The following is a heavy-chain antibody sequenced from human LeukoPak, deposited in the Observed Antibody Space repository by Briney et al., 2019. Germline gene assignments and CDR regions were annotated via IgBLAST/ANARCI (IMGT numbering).Heavy chain of an antibody. V-gene: IGHV3-21*01. J-gene: IGHJ4*02. CDR1: GFTFSSYS. Sequence: GGSLXXSXAASGFTFSSYSMNWVRQAPGKGLEWVSSISSSSSYIYYADSVKGRFTISRDNAKNSLYLQMNSLRAEDTAVYYCARGYSSSWYFDYWGQGTLVTVSS. CDR3: ARGYSSSWYFDY. CDR2: ISSSSSYI. D-gene: IGHD6-13*01.